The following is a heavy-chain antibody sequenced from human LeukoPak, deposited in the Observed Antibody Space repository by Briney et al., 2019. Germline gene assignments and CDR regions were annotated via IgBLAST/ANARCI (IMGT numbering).Heavy chain of an antibody. D-gene: IGHD3-10*01. CDR2: ISGSGGST. V-gene: IGHV3-23*01. CDR1: GSTFSSYA. Sequence: GGSLRLSCAASGSTFSSYAMSWVRQAPGKGLEWVSAISGSGGSTYYADSVKGRFTISRDNSKNTLYLQMNSLRAEDTAVYYCAKSLYGSGSYTVDYWGQGTLVTVSS. CDR3: AKSLYGSGSYTVDY. J-gene: IGHJ4*02.